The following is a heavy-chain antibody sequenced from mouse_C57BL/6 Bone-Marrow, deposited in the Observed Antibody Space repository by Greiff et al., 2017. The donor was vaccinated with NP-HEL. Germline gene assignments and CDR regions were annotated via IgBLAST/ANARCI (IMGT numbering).Heavy chain of an antibody. CDR3: ARELSIYDGYYDAMDY. CDR1: GYSITSGYY. V-gene: IGHV3-6*01. D-gene: IGHD2-3*01. CDR2: ISYDGSN. Sequence: DVKLQESGPGLVKPSQSLSLTCSVTGYSITSGYYWNWIRQFPGNKLEWMGYISYDGSNNYNPSLKNRISITRDTSKNQFFLKLNSVTTEDTATYYCARELSIYDGYYDAMDYWGQGTSVTVSS. J-gene: IGHJ4*01.